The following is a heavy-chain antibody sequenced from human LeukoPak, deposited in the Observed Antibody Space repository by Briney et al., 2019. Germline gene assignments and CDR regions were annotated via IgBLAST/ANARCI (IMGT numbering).Heavy chain of an antibody. V-gene: IGHV3-33*01. D-gene: IGHD1-14*01. CDR1: GFTFRNYG. Sequence: GGSLRLSCAASGFTFRNYGIHWVRQAPGKGLEWVAVVWSDAKNKYYADSVKGRFTLSRGNFETMVYLQMSSLRAEDTAMYYCTRATTNYFDYWGQGTLVTVSS. J-gene: IGHJ4*02. CDR2: VWSDAKNK. CDR3: TRATTNYFDY.